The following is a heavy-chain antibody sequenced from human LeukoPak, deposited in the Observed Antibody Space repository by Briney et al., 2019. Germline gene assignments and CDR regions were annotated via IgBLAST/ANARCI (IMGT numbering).Heavy chain of an antibody. J-gene: IGHJ4*02. Sequence: SGTLSLTCAVSGGSISSSNWWTWVRQPPGKGLEWIGEIFHSGSTNYNPSLRSRLTISVDKSRNQFFLKLSSVTAADTAVYYCARHLYSSRGAYFDYWGQGTLVTVSS. V-gene: IGHV4-4*02. CDR1: GGSISSSNW. CDR3: ARHLYSSRGAYFDY. CDR2: IFHSGST. D-gene: IGHD6-13*01.